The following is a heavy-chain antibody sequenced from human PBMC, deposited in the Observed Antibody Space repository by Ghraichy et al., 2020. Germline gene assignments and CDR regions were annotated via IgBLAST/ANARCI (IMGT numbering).Heavy chain of an antibody. Sequence: GGSLRLSCAASGFTFNDYGMHWVRQAPGKGLEWVAVIWNDGSRKDYADSVKGRFSISRDNSKNTVYLQMNSLRAEDTGIYYCARDFVPRISPIGAWGQGALVTVSS. V-gene: IGHV3-33*01. CDR3: ARDFVPRISPIGA. J-gene: IGHJ5*02. D-gene: IGHD3-16*01. CDR1: GFTFNDYG. CDR2: IWNDGSRK.